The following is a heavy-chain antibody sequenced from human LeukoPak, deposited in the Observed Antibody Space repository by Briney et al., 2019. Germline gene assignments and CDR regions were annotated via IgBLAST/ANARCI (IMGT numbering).Heavy chain of an antibody. CDR2: INTNTGNP. CDR3: ARDSSSWPDYYYYGMDV. Sequence: ASVKVSCKASGYTFTSYAVNWVRQAPGQGLEWMGWINTNTGNPTYAQGFTGRFVFSLDTSVSTAYLQISSLKAEDTAVYYCARDSSSWPDYYYYGMDVWGQGTTVTVSS. J-gene: IGHJ6*02. V-gene: IGHV7-4-1*02. CDR1: GYTFTSYA. D-gene: IGHD6-13*01.